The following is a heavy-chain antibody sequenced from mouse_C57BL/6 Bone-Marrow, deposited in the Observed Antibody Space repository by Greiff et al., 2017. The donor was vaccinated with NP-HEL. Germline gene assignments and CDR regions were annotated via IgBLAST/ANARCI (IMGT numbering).Heavy chain of an antibody. CDR1: GYTFTSYG. Sequence: QVQLQQSGAELARPGASVKLSCKASGYTFTSYGISWVKQRTGPGLEWIGEIYPRSGNTYYNEKFKGKATLTADKSSSTAYMELRSLTSEDSAVYFCARPELGHAMDYWGQGTSVTVSS. D-gene: IGHD4-1*01. J-gene: IGHJ4*01. V-gene: IGHV1-81*01. CDR3: ARPELGHAMDY. CDR2: IYPRSGNT.